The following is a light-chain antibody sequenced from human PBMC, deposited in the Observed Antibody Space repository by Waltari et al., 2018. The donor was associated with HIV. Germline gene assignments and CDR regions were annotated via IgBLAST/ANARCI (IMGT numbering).Light chain of an antibody. CDR2: DAS. Sequence: ELVLTQSPATLFLSPGERATLSCRASQSVGSYLAWYQQKPGQAPRLLIYDASSRATGIPARFSGSGSGTDFTLTISSLQPKDFAVYYCQQRSNWPPLTFGGGTKVGIK. CDR3: QQRSNWPPLT. CDR1: QSVGSY. V-gene: IGKV3-11*01. J-gene: IGKJ4*01.